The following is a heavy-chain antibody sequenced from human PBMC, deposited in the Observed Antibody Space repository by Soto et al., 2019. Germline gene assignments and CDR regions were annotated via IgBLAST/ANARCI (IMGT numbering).Heavy chain of an antibody. V-gene: IGHV3-33*01. D-gene: IGHD3-10*01. CDR3: AREASPYYGSGSSYFDY. CDR1: GFTFSSYG. J-gene: IGHJ4*02. CDR2: IWYDGSNK. Sequence: GGSLRLSCAASGFTFSSYGMHWVRQAPGKGLEWVAVIWYDGSNKYYADSVKGRFTISRDNSKNTLYLQMNSLRAEDTAVYYCAREASPYYGSGSSYFDYWGQGTLVTVSS.